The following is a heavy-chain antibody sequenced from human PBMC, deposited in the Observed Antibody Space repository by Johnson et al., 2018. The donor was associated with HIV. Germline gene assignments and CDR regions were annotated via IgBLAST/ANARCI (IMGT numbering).Heavy chain of an antibody. J-gene: IGHJ3*02. Sequence: EVQLVESGGGLVKPGGSLRLSCAASGFTFSNAWMSWVSQAPGKGLEWVGRIKSKPDGGTTDYAAPVKGSFTISRDDSKNTLYLQMNSLTTEDTAVYYCTTDDITGTDDAFDIWGQGTMVTVSS. CDR1: GFTFSNAW. CDR3: TTDDITGTDDAFDI. D-gene: IGHD1/OR15-1a*01. CDR2: IKSKPDGGTT. V-gene: IGHV3-15*01.